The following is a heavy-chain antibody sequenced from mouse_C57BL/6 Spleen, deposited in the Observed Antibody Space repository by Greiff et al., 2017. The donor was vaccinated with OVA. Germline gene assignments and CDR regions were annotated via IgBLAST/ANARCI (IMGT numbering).Heavy chain of an antibody. Sequence: EVKLMESGGDLVKPGGSLKLSCAAPGFTFSSYGMSWVRQTPDQRLEWVATISSGGSYTYYPDSVKGRFTISRDNAKNTLYLQMSSLKSEDTAMYYCARQGYYSNYDYAMDYWGQGTSVTVSS. D-gene: IGHD2-5*01. CDR3: ARQGYYSNYDYAMDY. CDR2: ISSGGSYT. V-gene: IGHV5-6*01. CDR1: GFTFSSYG. J-gene: IGHJ4*01.